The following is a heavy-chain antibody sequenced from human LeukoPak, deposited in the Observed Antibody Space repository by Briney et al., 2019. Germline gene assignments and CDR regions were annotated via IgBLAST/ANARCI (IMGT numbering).Heavy chain of an antibody. V-gene: IGHV1-18*04. J-gene: IGHJ4*02. CDR1: GYTFTGYY. D-gene: IGHD3-10*01. CDR3: ARNLWFGPTEFDY. CDR2: ISAYNGNT. Sequence: GASVKVSCKASGYTFTGYYMHWVRQAPGQGLEWMGWISAYNGNTNYAQKLQGRVTMTTDTSTSTAYMELRSLRSDDTAVYYCARNLWFGPTEFDYWGQGTLVTVSS.